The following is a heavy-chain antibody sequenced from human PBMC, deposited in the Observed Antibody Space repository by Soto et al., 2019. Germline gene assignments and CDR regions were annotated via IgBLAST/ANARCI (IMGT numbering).Heavy chain of an antibody. J-gene: IGHJ6*03. Sequence: PSETLSLTCTVSGGSISSSSYYWGWIRQPPGKGLEWIGSIYYSGSTYYNPSLKSRVTISVDTSKNQFSLKLSSVTAADTAVYYCARRSLLPPFYYYYYMDVWAKGPRSPSP. CDR1: GGSISSSSYY. CDR3: ARRSLLPPFYYYYYMDV. CDR2: IYYSGST. V-gene: IGHV4-39*01. D-gene: IGHD1-26*01.